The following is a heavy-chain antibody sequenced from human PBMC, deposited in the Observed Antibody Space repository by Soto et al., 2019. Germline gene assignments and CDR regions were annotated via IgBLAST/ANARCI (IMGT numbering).Heavy chain of an antibody. CDR1: GYTFTGYY. J-gene: IGHJ3*02. CDR2: INPQTGGT. CDR3: ARDEYYDSSGYYEAAFDI. Sequence: ASVKVSCKASGYTFTGYYIHWVREAPGQGLEWMGWINPQTGGTSYAQKFQGRVTLSRDTSINTAYLELSRLTFDDAAVYYCARDEYYDSSGYYEAAFDIWGQGTMVTVSS. D-gene: IGHD3-22*01. V-gene: IGHV1-2*02.